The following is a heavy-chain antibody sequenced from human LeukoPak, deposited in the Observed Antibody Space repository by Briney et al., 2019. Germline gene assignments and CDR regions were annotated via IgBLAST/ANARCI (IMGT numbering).Heavy chain of an antibody. CDR1: GDSFTAFY. D-gene: IGHD3-10*01. CDR3: ARDGEYGTGSYYRGCFDY. CDR2: IHPRSGET. Sequence: ASVKVSCKASGDSFTAFYIHWVRQAPGQGLEWMGWIHPRSGETNYAYKFRGRVTMTRDTSISKTYMDLGSLGSDDTAVYYCARDGEYGTGSYYRGCFDYWGQGTLVTVSS. J-gene: IGHJ4*02. V-gene: IGHV1-2*02.